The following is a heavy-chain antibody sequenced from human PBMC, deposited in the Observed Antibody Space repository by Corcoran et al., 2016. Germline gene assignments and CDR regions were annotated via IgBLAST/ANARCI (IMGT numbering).Heavy chain of an antibody. D-gene: IGHD2-15*01. V-gene: IGHV5-51*01. CDR2: IYPGDSDT. CDR3: ARLTDCSGGSCYSFHCDY. J-gene: IGHJ4*02. CDR1: GYSFTSYW. Sequence: EVQLVQSGAEVKKPGESLKISCKGSGYSFTSYWIGWVRQMPGKGLEWMGIIYPGDSDTRYSPSFQGQVTISADKSISTAYLQWSSLKASDTAMYYCARLTDCSGGSCYSFHCDYWGQGTLVTVSS.